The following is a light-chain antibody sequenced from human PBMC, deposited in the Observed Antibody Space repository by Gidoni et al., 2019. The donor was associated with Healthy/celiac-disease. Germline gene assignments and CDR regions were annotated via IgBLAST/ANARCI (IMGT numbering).Light chain of an antibody. V-gene: IGLV2-8*01. Sequence: QSALTQPPSASGSPGPAGTISCPGTSSDVGGYNYVSGYQQHPGKSPKLMIYGVSKRPSGVPDRFSGSKSGNTASLTVSGLQAEYEADYSCSSYAGSNNVVCGGGTKLTVL. J-gene: IGLJ2*01. CDR1: SSDVGGYNY. CDR2: GVS. CDR3: SSYAGSNNVV.